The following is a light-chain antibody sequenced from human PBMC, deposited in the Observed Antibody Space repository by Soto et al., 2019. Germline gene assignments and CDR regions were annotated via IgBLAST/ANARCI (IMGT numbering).Light chain of an antibody. Sequence: AIQMTQSPSSLPASVGARVTITCRARQGIRNDLGWYQQKPGKAPKLLIYAASSLQSGVPSRFSGSGSGTDFTLTISSLQPEDFATYYCLQDYNYPLTFGGGTKVDIK. J-gene: IGKJ4*01. CDR3: LQDYNYPLT. CDR1: QGIRND. CDR2: AAS. V-gene: IGKV1-6*01.